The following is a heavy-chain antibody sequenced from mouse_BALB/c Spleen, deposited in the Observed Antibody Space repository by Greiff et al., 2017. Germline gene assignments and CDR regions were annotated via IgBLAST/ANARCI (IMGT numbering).Heavy chain of an antibody. Sequence: VQLQESGPELVKPGASVKISCKASGYAFTGSWMNWVKQRPGQGLEWIGSIYPGDGDTNYNGKFKGKATLTADKSSSTAYMQLRSLTSVDSAVYFCARDTTVDPPDAMDYWGQGTSVTVSS. J-gene: IGHJ4*01. CDR3: ARDTTVDPPDAMDY. D-gene: IGHD1-1*01. CDR1: GYAFTGSW. CDR2: IYPGDGDT. V-gene: IGHV1-82*01.